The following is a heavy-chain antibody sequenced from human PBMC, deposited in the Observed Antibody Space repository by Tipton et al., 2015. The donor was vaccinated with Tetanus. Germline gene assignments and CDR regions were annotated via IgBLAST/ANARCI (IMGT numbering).Heavy chain of an antibody. CDR1: GFTFSSYW. V-gene: IGHV3-7*01. J-gene: IGHJ4*02. Sequence: SLRLSCAASGFTFSSYWMSWVRQAPGKGLEWVANIKQDGSGKYYVDSVKGRFTISRDNAKNSLYLQMNSLRAEDTAVYYCARDSGDSSGYYDYWGQGTLVTVSS. CDR2: IKQDGSGK. D-gene: IGHD3-22*01. CDR3: ARDSGDSSGYYDY.